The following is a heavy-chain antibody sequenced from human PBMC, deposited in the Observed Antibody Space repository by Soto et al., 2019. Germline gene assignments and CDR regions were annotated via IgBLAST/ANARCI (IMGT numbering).Heavy chain of an antibody. CDR1: GFTFSSYA. CDR2: MSGSGGST. V-gene: IGHV3-23*01. Sequence: PGGSLRLSCAASGFTFSSYAMSWVRQAPGKGLEWVSAMSGSGGSTYYADSVKGRFTISRDNSKNTLYLQMNSLRAEDTAVYYCAKYDFWSGNTLAPFDYWGQGTLVTVSS. D-gene: IGHD3-3*01. J-gene: IGHJ4*02. CDR3: AKYDFWSGNTLAPFDY.